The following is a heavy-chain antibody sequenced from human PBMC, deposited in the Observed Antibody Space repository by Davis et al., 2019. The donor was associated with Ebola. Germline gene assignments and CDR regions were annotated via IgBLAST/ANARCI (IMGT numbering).Heavy chain of an antibody. D-gene: IGHD3-10*01. CDR3: ARDLDYANYAGRDYYYGMDV. V-gene: IGHV4-4*02. J-gene: IGHJ6*02. Sequence: GSLRLSCAVSGGSISSSNWWSWVRQPPGKGLEWIGEIYHSGSTNYNPSLKSRVTISVDKSKNQFSLRLRSVTAADTAVYYCARDLDYANYAGRDYYYGMDVWGQGTTVTVSS. CDR1: GGSISSSNW. CDR2: IYHSGST.